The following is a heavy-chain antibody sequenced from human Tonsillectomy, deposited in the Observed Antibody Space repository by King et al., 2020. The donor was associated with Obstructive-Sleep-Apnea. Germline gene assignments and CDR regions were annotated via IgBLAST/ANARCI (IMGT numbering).Heavy chain of an antibody. CDR2: IYPGDSDT. J-gene: IGHJ4*02. V-gene: IGHV5-51*01. CDR1: GYSFTSYW. D-gene: IGHD3-3*01. Sequence: MKLVQSGAEVKKPGESLKISCKGSGYSFTSYWIGWVRQMPGKGLEWMGIIYPGDSDTRYSPSFQGQVTISADKSTSTAYLQWSSLKASDTAMYFCARGIFGMVIQYYFDHWGQGTLVTVSS. CDR3: ARGIFGMVIQYYFDH.